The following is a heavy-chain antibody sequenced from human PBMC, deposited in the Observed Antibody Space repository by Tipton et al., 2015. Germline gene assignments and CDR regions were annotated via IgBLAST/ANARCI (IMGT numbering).Heavy chain of an antibody. CDR2: INPNGGST. CDR1: GYIFTSYY. D-gene: IGHD3-10*01. V-gene: IGHV1-46*01. CDR3: ARANALVRGAVISGGMDV. Sequence: QLVQSGAEVKKPGASVKVSCKASGYIFTSYYMHWVRQAPGQGLEWMGIINPNGGSTSYAQKFQGRVTMTRDTSTSTVYMELSSLRSGDTAVYYCARANALVRGAVISGGMDVWGQGTTVTVSS. J-gene: IGHJ6*02.